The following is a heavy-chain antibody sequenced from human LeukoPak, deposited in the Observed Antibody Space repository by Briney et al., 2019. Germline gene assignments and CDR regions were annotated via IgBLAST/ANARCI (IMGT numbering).Heavy chain of an antibody. D-gene: IGHD2-15*01. V-gene: IGHV1-2*02. CDR2: INPNSGGT. J-gene: IGHJ6*02. CDR3: ASPYCSGGSCYSSNYYYGMDV. Sequence: ASVEVSCKASGYTFTGYYMHWVRQAPGQGLEWMGWINPNSGGTNYAQKFQGRVTMTRDTSISTAYMELSRLRSDDTAVYYCASPYCSGGSCYSSNYYYGMDVWGQGTTVTVSS. CDR1: GYTFTGYY.